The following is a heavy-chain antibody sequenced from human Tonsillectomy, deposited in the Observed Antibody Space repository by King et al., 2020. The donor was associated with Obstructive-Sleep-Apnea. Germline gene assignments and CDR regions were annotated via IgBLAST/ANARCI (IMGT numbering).Heavy chain of an antibody. CDR2: ISWNSASI. CDR3: AKDIATEGLDV. Sequence: VQLVESGGGLVQPGRSLRLSCAASGFTFDDYAMHWVRQAPGKGLEWVSRISWNSASIGYADSVRGRFGISRDNAKNSLYLQMNSLRAEDTAVYYCAKDIATEGLDVWGQGTTVTVSS. V-gene: IGHV3-9*01. CDR1: GFTFDDYA. J-gene: IGHJ6*02.